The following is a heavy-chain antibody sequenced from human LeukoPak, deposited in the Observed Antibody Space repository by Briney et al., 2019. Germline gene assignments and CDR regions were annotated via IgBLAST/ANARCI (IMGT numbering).Heavy chain of an antibody. V-gene: IGHV5-51*01. CDR3: ARQVSEGAGPRRPDIEATLIGFDP. CDR1: GYSFTSYW. J-gene: IGHJ5*02. D-gene: IGHD5-12*01. CDR2: IYPGDSDT. Sequence: GESLKISCKGSGYSFTSYWIGWVRQMPGKGLEWMGIIYPGDSDTRYSPSFQGQVTISADKSISTAYLQWSSLKASDTAMYYCARQVSEGAGPRRPDIEATLIGFDPWGQGTLVTVSS.